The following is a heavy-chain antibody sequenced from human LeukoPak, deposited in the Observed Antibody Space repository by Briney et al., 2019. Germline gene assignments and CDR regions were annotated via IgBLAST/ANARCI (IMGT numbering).Heavy chain of an antibody. V-gene: IGHV1-69*13. CDR2: IIPIFGTA. D-gene: IGHD3-22*01. J-gene: IGHJ3*02. CDR1: GGTFSSYA. Sequence: SVTVSCTASGGTFSSYAISWVRQAPGQGLEWMGGIIPIFGTANYAQKFQGRVTITADESTSTAYMELSSLRSEDTAVYYCARRTSSGYYSGGDAFDIWGQGTMVTVSS. CDR3: ARRTSSGYYSGGDAFDI.